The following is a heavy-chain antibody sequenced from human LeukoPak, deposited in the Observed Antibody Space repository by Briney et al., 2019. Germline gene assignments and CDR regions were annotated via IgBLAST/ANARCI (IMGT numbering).Heavy chain of an antibody. CDR2: ISYDGSNK. V-gene: IGHV3-30*18. Sequence: GGSLRLSCAASGFTFSSYGMHWVRQAPGKGLEWVAVISYDGSNKYYADSVRGRFTISRDNSKNTLYLQMNSLRAEDTAVYYCAKDLFTMIVVVDGPDYWGQGTLVTVSS. D-gene: IGHD3-22*01. CDR3: AKDLFTMIVVVDGPDY. CDR1: GFTFSSYG. J-gene: IGHJ4*02.